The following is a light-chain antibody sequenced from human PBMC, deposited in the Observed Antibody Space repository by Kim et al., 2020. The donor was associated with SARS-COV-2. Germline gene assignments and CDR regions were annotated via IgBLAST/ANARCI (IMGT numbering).Light chain of an antibody. CDR1: HSDIGGHNS. CDR2: DVT. J-gene: IGLJ3*02. Sequence: QSALTQPASVSGSPGQPITISCTGTHSDIGGHNSASWYQQYPGTAPKLPIYDVTRRASGISNRFSGSKSGNTASLTITGLQTEDEADYYCSSYTTSTTWVFGGGTQLTVL. CDR3: SSYTTSTTWV. V-gene: IGLV2-14*03.